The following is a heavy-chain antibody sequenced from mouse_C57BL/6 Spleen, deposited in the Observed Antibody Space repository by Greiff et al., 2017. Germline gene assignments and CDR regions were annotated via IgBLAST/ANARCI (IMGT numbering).Heavy chain of an antibody. D-gene: IGHD2-2*01. Sequence: QVQLQQPGAELVKPGASVKLSCKASGYTFTSYWMSWVKQRPGQGLEWIGMIHPNSGSTNYNEKFKSKATLTADKSSSTAYMQLSSLASEDSAVSYCARSRGYLYFDGWGTRTTVTVST. CDR1: GYTFTSYW. J-gene: IGHJ1*03. CDR3: ARSRGYLYFDG. CDR2: IHPNSGST. V-gene: IGHV1-64*01.